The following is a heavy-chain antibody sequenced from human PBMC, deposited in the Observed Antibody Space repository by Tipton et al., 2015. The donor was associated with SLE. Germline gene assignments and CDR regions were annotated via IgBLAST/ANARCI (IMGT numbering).Heavy chain of an antibody. V-gene: IGHV1-18*01. D-gene: IGHD3-10*01. CDR1: GGTFSSYA. Sequence: QLVQSGAEVKKPGSSVKVSCKASGGTFSSYAISWVRQAPGQGLEWMGWISAYNGNTNYAQKFQGRVTMTTDPSTSTADMELRRLRSDDTAVYYCARDTGVTMVQGVEGYWGQGTLVTVSS. J-gene: IGHJ4*02. CDR3: ARDTGVTMVQGVEGY. CDR2: ISAYNGNT.